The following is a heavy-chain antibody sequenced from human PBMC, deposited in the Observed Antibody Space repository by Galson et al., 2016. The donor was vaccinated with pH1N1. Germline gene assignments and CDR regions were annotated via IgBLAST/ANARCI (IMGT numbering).Heavy chain of an antibody. CDR2: VNSNDGSS. V-gene: IGHV1-46*01. J-gene: IGHJ4*02. CDR1: GYTFTKYY. Sequence: SVKVSCKASGYTFTKYYIHWLRQAPGQGPEWMGIVNSNDGSSSYSPHFQGRLTMTSDTSTNTVYLDVTGLTSADTAMYYCARPKSSTNWYFPFDLWGQGTLVTVSS. CDR3: ARPKSSTNWYFPFDL. D-gene: IGHD2-2*01.